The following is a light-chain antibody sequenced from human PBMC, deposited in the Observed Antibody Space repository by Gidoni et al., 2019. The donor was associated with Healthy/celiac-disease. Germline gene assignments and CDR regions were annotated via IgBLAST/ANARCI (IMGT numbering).Light chain of an antibody. CDR2: AAS. J-gene: IGKJ1*01. CDR3: QQSYSTPRT. CDR1: QSICSY. Sequence: DIQMTQSPSSLSASVGDRVTITCRASQSICSYLNWYQQKPGKAPKLLIYAASSLQSGVPSRFSGSGSGTDFTLTISSLQPEDFATYYCQQSYSTPRTFXQXTKVXIK. V-gene: IGKV1-39*01.